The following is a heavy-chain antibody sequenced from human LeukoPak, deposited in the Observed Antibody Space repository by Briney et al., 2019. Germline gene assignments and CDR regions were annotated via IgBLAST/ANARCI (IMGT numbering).Heavy chain of an antibody. J-gene: IGHJ4*02. Sequence: SETLSLTCAVYGGSFSGFYWTWIRQPPGKGLEWIGEINHSGSTNYNPSLKSRVTMSVGTSKNQFSLRLSSVTAADTAVYYCARGGGSSYPDYWGQGTLVTVSS. CDR3: ARGGGSSYPDY. CDR1: GGSFSGFY. V-gene: IGHV4-34*01. D-gene: IGHD2-15*01. CDR2: INHSGST.